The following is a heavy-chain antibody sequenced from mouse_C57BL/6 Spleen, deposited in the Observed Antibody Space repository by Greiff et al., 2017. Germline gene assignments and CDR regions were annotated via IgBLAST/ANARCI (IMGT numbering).Heavy chain of an antibody. CDR1: GYTFTGYE. CDR2: IDPETGGT. CDR3: TVFIA. D-gene: IGHD1-1*01. Sequence: QVQLQQSGAELVRPGASVTLSCKASGYTFTGYEMHWVKQTPVHGLEWIGAIDPETGGTAYNEKFKGKAILTADKSSSTAYLELRSLTSEDSAVYYCTVFIAWGPGTSVTVSS. V-gene: IGHV1-15*01. J-gene: IGHJ4*01.